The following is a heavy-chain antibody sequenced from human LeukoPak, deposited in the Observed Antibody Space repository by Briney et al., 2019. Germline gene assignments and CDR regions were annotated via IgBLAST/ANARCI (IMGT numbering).Heavy chain of an antibody. CDR1: GFTVSSNY. CDR2: LYSSSYT. V-gene: IGHV3-53*01. Sequence: GGSLRLSCAASGFTVSSNYMSWVRRAPGKGLEWVSVLYSSSYTYHADSVKGRFSISRDNSKNTLYLQMNSLRAEDTAVYYCARDLGGTGTFDIWGQGTMVTASS. CDR3: ARDLGGTGTFDI. D-gene: IGHD2-15*01. J-gene: IGHJ3*02.